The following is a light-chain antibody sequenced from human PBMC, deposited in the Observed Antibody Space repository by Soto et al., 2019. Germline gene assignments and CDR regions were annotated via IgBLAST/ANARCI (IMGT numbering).Light chain of an antibody. CDR1: QSVTNRY. Sequence: ENVLTQSPGILSLSPGERATLSCSATQSVTNRYFDWYQQKPGQAPRLLIYGISSRATDIPERFSGSGSGTDFTLTISGLQSGDSEVYFCQQYNNWPFSFGQGTRLEIK. CDR3: QQYNNWPFS. CDR2: GIS. V-gene: IGKV3-20*01. J-gene: IGKJ5*01.